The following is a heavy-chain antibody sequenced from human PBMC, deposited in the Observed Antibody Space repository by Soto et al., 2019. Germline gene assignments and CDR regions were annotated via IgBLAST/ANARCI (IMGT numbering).Heavy chain of an antibody. V-gene: IGHV3-13*01. Sequence: EVQLVESGGGLVQPGGSLRLSCAASGFTLSCYDIHWVHQATGKGLEWVSGIGSAGDTYYEASLRVRFTISIENAKNSLYLQMNSLSVGDTAVYYCTRKTPTNGMAVWGQGTTVTVPS. CDR1: GFTLSCYD. CDR3: TRKTPTNGMAV. CDR2: IGSAGDT. J-gene: IGHJ6*02. D-gene: IGHD2-15*01.